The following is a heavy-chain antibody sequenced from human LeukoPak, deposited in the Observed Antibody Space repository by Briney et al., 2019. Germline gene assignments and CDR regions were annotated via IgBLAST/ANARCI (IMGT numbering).Heavy chain of an antibody. V-gene: IGHV3-48*01. J-gene: IGHJ4*02. Sequence: PGGSLRLSCAASGFTFSSYWMSWVRQAPGKGLEWVSYISSSSSTIYYADSVKGRFTISRDNAKNSLYLQMNSLRAEDTAVYYCARDVLFYFDYWGQGTLVTVSS. D-gene: IGHD2-8*01. CDR3: ARDVLFYFDY. CDR1: GFTFSSYW. CDR2: ISSSSSTI.